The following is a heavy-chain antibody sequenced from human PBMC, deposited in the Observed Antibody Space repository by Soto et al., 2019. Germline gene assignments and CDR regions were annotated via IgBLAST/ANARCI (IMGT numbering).Heavy chain of an antibody. V-gene: IGHV3-53*01. CDR3: ARPAPYYGMDV. J-gene: IGHJ6*02. CDR2: IYSGGGT. CDR1: GFTVSGNY. Sequence: GGSLRLSCAPSGFTVSGNYMSWVRQAPGKGLEWVSVIYSGGGTYYADSVKGRFTISSDNFKSTVYLQMNSLRDEDTAVYYGARPAPYYGMDVWGQGTTVTVSS.